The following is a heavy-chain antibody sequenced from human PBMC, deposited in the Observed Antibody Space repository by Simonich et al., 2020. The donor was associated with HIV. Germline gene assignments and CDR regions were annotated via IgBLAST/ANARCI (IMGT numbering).Heavy chain of an antibody. CDR2: ISPGDSDT. CDR3: VRRLAVAGTYWYFDL. CDR1: GYSFTSYW. Sequence: EVQLVQSGAEVKKPGESLKISCKGSGYSFTSYWIGWVRQMPGKGLEWMGIISPGDSDTRYSPPFQGQVTISADKSISTAYLQWSSLKASDTAMYYCVRRLAVAGTYWYFDLWGRGTLVTVSS. J-gene: IGHJ2*01. V-gene: IGHV5-51*03. D-gene: IGHD6-19*01.